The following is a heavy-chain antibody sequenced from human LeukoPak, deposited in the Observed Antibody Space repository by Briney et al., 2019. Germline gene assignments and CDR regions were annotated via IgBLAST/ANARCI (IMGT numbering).Heavy chain of an antibody. CDR1: GFTFSHYL. CDR3: ATVSEY. J-gene: IGHJ4*02. Sequence: GGSLRLSCAASGFTFSHYLMHWVRQAPGKGLVWVSRINSDESNTNSYADSVKGRFTISRDNAKNTVYLQMNGLRAEDTSVYFCATVSEYWGQGTLVTVSS. V-gene: IGHV3-74*01. CDR2: INSDESNT.